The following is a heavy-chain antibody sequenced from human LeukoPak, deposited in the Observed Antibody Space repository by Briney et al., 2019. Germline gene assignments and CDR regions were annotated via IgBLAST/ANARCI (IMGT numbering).Heavy chain of an antibody. Sequence: SETLSLTCNVSGESISSGSYYWSWIRQPAGKGLEWIGRIYTSGSTNYNPSLKSRVTISVDTSKNQFSLKLSSVTAADTAVYYCAGDPRITIFGVVITTYYYFDYWGQGILVTVSS. CDR2: IYTSGST. CDR3: AGDPRITIFGVVITTYYYFDY. D-gene: IGHD3-3*01. CDR1: GESISSGSYY. J-gene: IGHJ4*02. V-gene: IGHV4-61*02.